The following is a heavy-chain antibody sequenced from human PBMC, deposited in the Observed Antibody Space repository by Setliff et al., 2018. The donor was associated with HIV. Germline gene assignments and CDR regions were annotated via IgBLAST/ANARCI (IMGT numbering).Heavy chain of an antibody. J-gene: IGHJ4*02. CDR2: INHSGST. D-gene: IGHD3-22*01. Sequence: SETLSLTCAVYGGSFSGYYWSWIRQPPGKGLEWIREINHSGSTNYNPSLKSRVTISVETSKNQFSLKLSSVTAADTAVYYCARGTYYYETSGYHYDKTWAGTCFDYWGQGTLVTVSS. CDR1: GGSFSGYY. CDR3: ARGTYYYETSGYHYDKTWAGTCFDY. V-gene: IGHV4-34*01.